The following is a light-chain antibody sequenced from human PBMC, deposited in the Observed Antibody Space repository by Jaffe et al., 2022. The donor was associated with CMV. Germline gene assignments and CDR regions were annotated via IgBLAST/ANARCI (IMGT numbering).Light chain of an antibody. J-gene: IGKJ4*01. V-gene: IGKV3-20*01. CDR2: GAS. Sequence: EIVLTQSPGTLSLSPGERATLSCRASQSVSNNYLAWYQQKPGQAPRLLIYGASFRATGIPDRFRGSGSGRDFTLVISRLEPEDFAVFYCQQYDSSPLTFGGGTKVEI. CDR3: QQYDSSPLT. CDR1: QSVSNNY.